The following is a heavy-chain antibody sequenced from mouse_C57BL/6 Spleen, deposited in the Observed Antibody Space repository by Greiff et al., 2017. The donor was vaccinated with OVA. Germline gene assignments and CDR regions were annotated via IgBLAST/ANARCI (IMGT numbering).Heavy chain of an antibody. CDR1: GFTFSDYG. CDR2: ISSGSSTI. CDR3: ARKTINYYYAMDY. Sequence: EVQRVESGGGLVKPGGSLKLSCAASGFTFSDYGMHWVRQAPEKGLEWVAYISSGSSTIYYADTVKGRFTISRDNAKNTLFLQMTSLRSEDTAMYYCARKTINYYYAMDYWGQGTSVTVSS. J-gene: IGHJ4*01. V-gene: IGHV5-17*01. D-gene: IGHD2-12*01.